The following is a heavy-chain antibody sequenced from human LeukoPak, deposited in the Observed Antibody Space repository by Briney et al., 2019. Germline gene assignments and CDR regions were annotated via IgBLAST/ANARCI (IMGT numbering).Heavy chain of an antibody. CDR2: ISAYNGNT. V-gene: IGHV1-18*01. Sequence: ASVKVSCKASGYTFTSYGISCVRQAPGQGLEWMGWISAYNGNTNYAQKFQGRVTMTRDTSTSTVYMELSSLRSEDTAVYYCARDRYGGDCCMDVWGKGTTVTISS. CDR3: ARDRYGGDCCMDV. CDR1: GYTFTSYG. J-gene: IGHJ6*03. D-gene: IGHD2-21*01.